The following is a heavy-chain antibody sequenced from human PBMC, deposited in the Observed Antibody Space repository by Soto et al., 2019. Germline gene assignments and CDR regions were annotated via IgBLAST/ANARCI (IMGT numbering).Heavy chain of an antibody. D-gene: IGHD2-2*01. V-gene: IGHV1-46*01. J-gene: IGHJ6*02. CDR2: INPSGGST. Sequence: ASVKVSCKASGYTFTSYYMHWVRQAPGQGLEWMGIINPSGGSTSYAQKFQGRVTMTTDTSTNTVYMELSSLRSEDTAVYYCAREGLVLVPTTVNSDYYYYAMDVWGQGTTVTVSS. CDR3: AREGLVLVPTTVNSDYYYYAMDV. CDR1: GYTFTSYY.